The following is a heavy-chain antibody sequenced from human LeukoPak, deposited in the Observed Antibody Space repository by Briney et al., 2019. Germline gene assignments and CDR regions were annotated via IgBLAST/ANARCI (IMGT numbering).Heavy chain of an antibody. V-gene: IGHV3-7*01. CDR2: IKPDGSGK. D-gene: IGHD2-2*01. CDR1: GFAFSTYW. Sequence: PGGSLRLSCVASGFAFSTYWMTWVRQAPGKGREWVANIKPDGSGKNYLDSVKGRFTISRDNAKNSLYPYMNSLRVEDTAVYYCSSQPAVLDLDCWGQGTLVTVSS. CDR3: SSQPAVLDLDC. J-gene: IGHJ4*02.